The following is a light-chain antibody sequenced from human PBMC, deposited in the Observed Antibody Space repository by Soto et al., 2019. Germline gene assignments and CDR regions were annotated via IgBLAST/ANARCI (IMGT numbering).Light chain of an antibody. CDR2: RAS. V-gene: IGKV1-5*03. CDR3: QQYNSYSRT. J-gene: IGKJ1*01. Sequence: DIQMTQSPSSLSASVGDIVTITCRASQSISSWLAWYQQKPGKAPKLLIYRASSLESGVPLRFSGSGSGTEFTLTISSLQPDDFATYYCQQYNSYSRTFGQGTKV. CDR1: QSISSW.